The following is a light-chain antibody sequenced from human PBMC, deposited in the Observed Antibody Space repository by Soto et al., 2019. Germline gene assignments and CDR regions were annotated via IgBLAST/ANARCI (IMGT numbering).Light chain of an antibody. J-gene: IGKJ4*02. Sequence: EIVLTQSPATLSLSPGERATLSSRASQSVSSYFVWYQQKPGQAPRLLIYDASNRAPGIPARFSGSGSGTDFTLTISSLEHEDVAVYYCQQRSDWPPLTFGGGPKVEIK. CDR2: DAS. CDR3: QQRSDWPPLT. CDR1: QSVSSY. V-gene: IGKV3-11*01.